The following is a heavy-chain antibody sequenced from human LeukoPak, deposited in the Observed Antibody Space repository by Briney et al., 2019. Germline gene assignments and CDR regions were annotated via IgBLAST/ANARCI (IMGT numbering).Heavy chain of an antibody. J-gene: IGHJ5*02. CDR2: ISGSGGST. CDR1: GFTFSSYA. V-gene: IGHV3-23*01. CDR3: AKDRTVTTPLKWFDP. Sequence: PGGSLRLSCAASGFTFSSYAMSWVRHAPGKGLEGVSAISGSGGSTYYADSVKGRFTIPRDNSKNTLYLQMNSLRAEDTAVYYCAKDRTVTTPLKWFDPWGQGTLVTVSS. D-gene: IGHD4-17*01.